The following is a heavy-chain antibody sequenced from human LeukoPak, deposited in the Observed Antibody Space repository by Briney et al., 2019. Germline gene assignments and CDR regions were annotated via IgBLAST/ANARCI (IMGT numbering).Heavy chain of an antibody. CDR3: AGGRESSARHFGS. J-gene: IGHJ4*02. D-gene: IGHD6-19*01. CDR2: INHSGST. Sequence: SETLSLTCAVSGGSFRGYYWSWIRQPPGKGLEWIGEINHSGSTNYNPSLKSRVTIAVETSKTRFSLSLSSVPAADTAVYYCAGGRESSARHFGSWGQETLRTVSS. CDR1: GGSFRGYY. V-gene: IGHV4-34*01.